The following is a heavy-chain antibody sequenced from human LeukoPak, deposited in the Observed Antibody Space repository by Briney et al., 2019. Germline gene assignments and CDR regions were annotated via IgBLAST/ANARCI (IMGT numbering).Heavy chain of an antibody. J-gene: IGHJ4*02. CDR1: GFTFSSYE. CDR2: IRNDGRNK. V-gene: IGHV3-30*02. Sequence: PGGSLRLSCAASGFTFSSYEMNWVRQAPGKGLEWVAFIRNDGRNKYYTDSVKGRFTISRDNSKNTLYLQMNSLRAEDTAVYYCAKDLNYGDLLDYWGQGTLVTVSS. D-gene: IGHD4-17*01. CDR3: AKDLNYGDLLDY.